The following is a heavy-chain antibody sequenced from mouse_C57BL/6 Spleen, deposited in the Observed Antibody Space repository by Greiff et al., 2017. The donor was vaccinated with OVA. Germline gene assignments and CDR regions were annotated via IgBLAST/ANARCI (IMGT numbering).Heavy chain of an antibody. Sequence: VKLQQPGAELVKPGASVKLSCKASGYTFTSYWMHWVKQRPGQGLEWIGMIHPNSGSTNYNEKFKSKATLTVDKSSSTAYMQLSSLTSEDSAVYYCGNYYGSSYYAMDCWGQGTSVTVSS. V-gene: IGHV1-64*01. CDR3: GNYYGSSYYAMDC. D-gene: IGHD1-1*01. CDR1: GYTFTSYW. CDR2: IHPNSGST. J-gene: IGHJ4*01.